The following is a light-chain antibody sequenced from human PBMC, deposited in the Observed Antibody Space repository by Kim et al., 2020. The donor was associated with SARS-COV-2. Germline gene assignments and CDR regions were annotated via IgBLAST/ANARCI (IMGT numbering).Light chain of an antibody. V-gene: IGLV1-44*01. CDR3: AAWDDSLNGRGV. J-gene: IGLJ2*01. CDR1: SSNIGTNT. Sequence: QSVLTQPPSVSGTPGQRVTISCSGSSSNIGTNTVKWYQQFPGKAPKLLIYSNSERPSGVPDRFSGSKSGTSASLAISGLQSEDEAVYYCAAWDDSLNGRGVFGGGTQLTVL. CDR2: SNS.